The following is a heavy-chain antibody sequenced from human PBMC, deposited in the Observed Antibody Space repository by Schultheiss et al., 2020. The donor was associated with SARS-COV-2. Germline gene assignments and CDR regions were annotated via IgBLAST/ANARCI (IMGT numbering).Heavy chain of an antibody. J-gene: IGHJ6*02. CDR3: ARWGGVLMVYAILGVHYGMDV. CDR2: AHHTGRT. Sequence: SETLSLTCGVSGGSFSSGGYSWSWIRQPPGKGLEWIGSAHHTGRTYYNPSLQGRVTMSVDTSKNQFSLKLSSVTAADTAVYYCARWGGVLMVYAILGVHYGMDVWGQGTTVTVSS. CDR1: GGSFSSGGYS. D-gene: IGHD2-8*01. V-gene: IGHV4-39*07.